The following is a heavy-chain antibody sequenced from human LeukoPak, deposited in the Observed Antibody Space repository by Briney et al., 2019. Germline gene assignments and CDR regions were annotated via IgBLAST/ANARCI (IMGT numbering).Heavy chain of an antibody. D-gene: IGHD3-10*01. CDR3: ARAGEVWFGELRVSPFDY. CDR1: GGTFSSYA. CDR2: IIPNFGTA. Sequence: SVKVSCKASGGTFSSYAISWVRQAPGQGLEWMVRIIPNFGTANYAQKFQGRDTITTDESTSTAYMELSSLRSEDTAVYYCARAGEVWFGELRVSPFDYWGQGTLVTVSS. J-gene: IGHJ4*02. V-gene: IGHV1-69*05.